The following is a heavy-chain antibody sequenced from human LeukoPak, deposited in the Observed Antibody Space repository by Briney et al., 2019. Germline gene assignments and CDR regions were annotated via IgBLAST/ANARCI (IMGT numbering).Heavy chain of an antibody. V-gene: IGHV4-39*07. CDR1: GGFTSSRSYY. Sequence: SETLSLTCTVSGGFTSSRSYYWSWIRQPPGKRLEWIGSIYYSGSTYYNPSLRSRVTISIDTSKDQFSLRLNSVTAADTAVYYCATDHACSNGVCSYFDYWGQGTLVTVSS. J-gene: IGHJ4*02. D-gene: IGHD2-8*01. CDR3: ATDHACSNGVCSYFDY. CDR2: IYYSGST.